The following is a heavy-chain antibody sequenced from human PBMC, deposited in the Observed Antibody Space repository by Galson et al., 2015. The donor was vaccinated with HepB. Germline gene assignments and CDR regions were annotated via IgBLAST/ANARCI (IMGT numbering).Heavy chain of an antibody. D-gene: IGHD2-15*01. CDR1: GFSFSSHW. CDR2: INSDGSST. CDR3: ARGADRYCGGNTCYSADY. Sequence: SLRLSCAASGFSFSSHWMHWVRQAPGKGLVWVSRINSDGSSTSSADSVQGRFTISRDNAKNTLYLHMSSLRAEDTAVYYCARGADRYCGGNTCYSADYWGQGTLVTVSS. V-gene: IGHV3-74*01. J-gene: IGHJ4*02.